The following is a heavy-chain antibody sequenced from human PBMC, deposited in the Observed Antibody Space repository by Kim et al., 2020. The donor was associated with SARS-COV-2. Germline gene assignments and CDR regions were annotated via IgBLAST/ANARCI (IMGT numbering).Heavy chain of an antibody. V-gene: IGHV3-30-3*01. J-gene: IGHJ4*02. CDR2: ISYDGSNK. CDR1: GFTFSSYA. Sequence: GGSLRLSCAASGFTFSSYAMHWVRQAPGKGLEWVAVISYDGSNKYYADSVKGRFTISRDNSKNTLYLQMNSLRAEDTAVYYCARDVARLSRPYGSGEYSTPGFGYWGQGTLVTVSS. CDR3: ARDVARLSRPYGSGEYSTPGFGY. D-gene: IGHD3-10*01.